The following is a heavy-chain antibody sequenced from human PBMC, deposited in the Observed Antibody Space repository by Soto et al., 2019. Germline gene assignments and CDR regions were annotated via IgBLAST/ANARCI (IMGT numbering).Heavy chain of an antibody. J-gene: IGHJ4*02. Sequence: QVQLQQWGAGLLKPSETLSLTCAVYGGSFSGYSWTWIRQPPGTGLEWIGEINHTGSTNYNPSLKSRVTISVDSSRNQCSLELTSVHAADTAVYYCARAKFTGLFDYWGQGTLVTVSS. CDR1: GGSFSGYS. CDR3: ARAKFTGLFDY. CDR2: INHTGST. V-gene: IGHV4-34*01. D-gene: IGHD2-8*02.